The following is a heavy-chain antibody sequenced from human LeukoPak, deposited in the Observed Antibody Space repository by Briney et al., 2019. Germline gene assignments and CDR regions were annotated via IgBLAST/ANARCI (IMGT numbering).Heavy chain of an antibody. CDR3: ARAHSGSYYGFDY. V-gene: IGHV1-8*01. J-gene: IGHJ4*02. CDR1: GYTFTSYD. Sequence: ASVKVSCKASGYTFTSYDINWVRQTTGLGLKWMGWMNPNSGNTGYAQKLQGRVTMTRNTSISTAYMELSSLRSEDTAVYYCARAHSGSYYGFDYWGQGTLVTVSS. CDR2: MNPNSGNT. D-gene: IGHD1-26*01.